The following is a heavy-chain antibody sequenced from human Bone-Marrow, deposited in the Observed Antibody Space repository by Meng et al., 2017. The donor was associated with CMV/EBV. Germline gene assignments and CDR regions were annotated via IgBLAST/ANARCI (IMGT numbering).Heavy chain of an antibody. CDR2: INPSGGST. CDR1: GYTFTSYY. J-gene: IGHJ4*02. CDR3: ARDRRGINYYCSSTSCSSIAARQGLDY. Sequence: ASVKVSCKASGYTFTSYYMHWVRQAPGQGLEWMGIINPSGGSTSYAQKFQGRVTMTRDTSTSTVYMELSSLRSEDTAVYYCARDRRGINYYCSSTSCSSIAARQGLDYWGQGTLGTV. D-gene: IGHD2-2*01. V-gene: IGHV1-46*01.